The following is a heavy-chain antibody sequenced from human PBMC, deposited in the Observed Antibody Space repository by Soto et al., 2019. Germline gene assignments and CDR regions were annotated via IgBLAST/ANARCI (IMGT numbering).Heavy chain of an antibody. CDR1: GFTLSNYA. J-gene: IGHJ6*02. D-gene: IGHD2-15*01. CDR2: ISSDSIYI. V-gene: IGHV3-21*01. CDR3: ARIKLVDFFFINVDVYDMDV. Sequence: EVQLVESGGGLVQPGGSLRLSCAASGFTLSNYAVNWVRQAPGKGLEWVSYISSDSIYIYHGDSGKGRFTISRDNARNSVYLQMNSLRDEDTAVYYCARIKLVDFFFINVDVYDMDVWGQGTPVTVSS.